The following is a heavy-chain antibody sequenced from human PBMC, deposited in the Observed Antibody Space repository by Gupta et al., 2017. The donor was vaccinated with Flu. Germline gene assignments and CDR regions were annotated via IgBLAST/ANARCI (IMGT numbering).Heavy chain of an antibody. V-gene: IGHV4-39*01. D-gene: IGHD3-3*01. J-gene: IGHJ6*02. CDR2: IYYSGST. Sequence: QLQLQESGPGLVKPSETLSLTCTVSGGSISSSSYYWGWIRQPPGKGLEWIGSIYYSGSTYYNPSLKRRVTISVDTSKNQFSLKLSSVTAADTAGYYCARHRPVWSGYSRGWDYYYGMDVWGQGSTVTVSS. CDR1: GGSISSSSYY. CDR3: ARHRPVWSGYSRGWDYYYGMDV.